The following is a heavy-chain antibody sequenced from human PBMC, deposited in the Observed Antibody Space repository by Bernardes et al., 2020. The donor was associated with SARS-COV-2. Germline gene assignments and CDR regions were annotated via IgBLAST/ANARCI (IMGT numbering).Heavy chain of an antibody. CDR3: AKDYSVIGQAVYYYGLDV. CDR2: ISGSGDAT. Sequence: GFLSPPRAAPGFPLSRYAMRWVRPAPGKGLEWVSTISGSGDATYYADSVKGRFTISRDNSKNTLYLQMNSLRAEDTAVYYCAKDYSVIGQAVYYYGLDVWGQGTTVTVSS. D-gene: IGHD4-4*01. CDR1: GFPLSRYA. J-gene: IGHJ6*02. V-gene: IGHV3-23*01.